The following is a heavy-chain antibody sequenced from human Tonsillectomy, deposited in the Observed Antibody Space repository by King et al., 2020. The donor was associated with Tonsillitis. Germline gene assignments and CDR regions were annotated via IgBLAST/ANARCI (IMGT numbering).Heavy chain of an antibody. D-gene: IGHD4-17*01. CDR2: IFSNDEK. CDR1: GFSLSNTKMS. CDR3: ARVTTVTKSYYYYGMDV. V-gene: IGHV2-26*01. Sequence: HVTLKESGPVLVKPTETLTLTCTVSGFSLSNTKMSVSWIRQPPGKALEWLAHIFSNDEKSYSTSLKSRLTISKDTSKSQVVLTMTNMDPVDTGTYYCARVTTVTKSYYYYGMDVWGQGTTVTVSS. J-gene: IGHJ6*02.